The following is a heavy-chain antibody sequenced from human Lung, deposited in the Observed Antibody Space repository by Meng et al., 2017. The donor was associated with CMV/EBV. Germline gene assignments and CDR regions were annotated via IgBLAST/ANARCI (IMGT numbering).Heavy chain of an antibody. CDR1: GYTFTGFY. Sequence: VQLVQSGAEVKKPGTAVKVSCTASGYTFTGFYIHWVRQAHGQGLEWMGRINPQSGDAKSVEKFQDRVTMTRDASINTAFMELGGLTYDDTAVYFCARQLTVALVIRDLDSWGQGTLVTVSS. V-gene: IGHV1-2*06. J-gene: IGHJ4*02. D-gene: IGHD3-10*01. CDR2: INPQSGDA. CDR3: ARQLTVALVIRDLDS.